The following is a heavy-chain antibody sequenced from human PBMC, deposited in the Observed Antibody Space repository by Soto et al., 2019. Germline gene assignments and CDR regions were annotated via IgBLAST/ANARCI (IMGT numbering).Heavy chain of an antibody. J-gene: IGHJ4*02. CDR3: ARHTAMVLFDY. V-gene: IGHV4-30-2*05. CDR2: TYHSGNT. CDR1: GDTISTGGYS. Sequence: SETLSLTCAVSGDTISTGGYSWAWIRQPPGKALEWIGHTYHSGNTNYNPSLKSRITISIDMPKNQFSLNLNSVTAADTAVYYCARHTAMVLFDYWGRGTLVTVS. D-gene: IGHD5-18*01.